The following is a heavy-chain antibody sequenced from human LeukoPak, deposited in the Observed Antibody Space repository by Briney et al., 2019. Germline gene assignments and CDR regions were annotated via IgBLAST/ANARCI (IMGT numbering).Heavy chain of an antibody. D-gene: IGHD3-3*01. V-gene: IGHV3-7*03. J-gene: IGHJ1*01. CDR2: IKQDGSEK. Sequence: GESLRLSCAASGFTFSSYWMSWVRQAPGKGLEWVANIKQDGSEKYYVDSVKGRFTIARDNSKNTLYLQMNSLRAEDTAVYYCANKAEWPRHFQHWGQGTLVTVSS. CDR3: ANKAEWPRHFQH. CDR1: GFTFSSYW.